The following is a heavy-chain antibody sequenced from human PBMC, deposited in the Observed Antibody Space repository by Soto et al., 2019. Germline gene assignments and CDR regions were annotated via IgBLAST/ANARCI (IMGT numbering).Heavy chain of an antibody. CDR1: GGSITSGGHY. D-gene: IGHD3-3*01. CDR2: IYYSGST. CDR3: ARDQGGITIFGVPYGMDV. J-gene: IGHJ6*02. V-gene: IGHV4-31*03. Sequence: QVQLQESGPGLVKPSQTLSLTCTVSGGSITSGGHYWSWIRQHPGKGLEWIGYIYYSGSTYYNPPLKSRVTILIDTSKNRLSLKVTSVSVAYTAVYYCARDQGGITIFGVPYGMDVWGQGTKVTVSS.